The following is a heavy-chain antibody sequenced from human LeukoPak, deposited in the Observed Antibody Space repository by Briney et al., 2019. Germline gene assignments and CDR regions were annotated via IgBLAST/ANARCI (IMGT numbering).Heavy chain of an antibody. CDR2: IKDDGRDK. V-gene: IGHV3-7*01. CDR3: ARDPGRGFDY. J-gene: IGHJ4*02. D-gene: IGHD1-26*01. CDR1: GFTFSSSW. Sequence: GGSLRLSCAASGFTFSSSWMTWGRQAPGRGLEWVASIKDDGRDKYYVDSVKGRFTISRDNAKNSAFLQMNSLRAEDTAVYYCARDPGRGFDYWGQGALVTVSS.